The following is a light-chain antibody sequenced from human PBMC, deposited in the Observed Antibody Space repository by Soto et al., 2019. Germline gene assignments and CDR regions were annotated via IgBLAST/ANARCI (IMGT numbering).Light chain of an antibody. CDR3: QQYYNWPPLT. J-gene: IGKJ5*01. V-gene: IGKV3-15*01. Sequence: EIVMTQSPATLSVSPGERVTLSCRASQSINNKVAWYQQKPGQAPRLLIYGASTRATGISARFSGSGSATEFTLTISSPQSEDFAVYYCQQYYNWPPLTFGQGTRLEIK. CDR2: GAS. CDR1: QSINNK.